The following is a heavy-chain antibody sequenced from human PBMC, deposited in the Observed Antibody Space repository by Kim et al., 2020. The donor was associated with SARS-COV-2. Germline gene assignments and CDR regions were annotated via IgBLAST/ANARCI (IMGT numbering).Heavy chain of an antibody. D-gene: IGHD3-3*01. Sequence: GGSLRLSCAASGLTFSKYWMNWVRQAPGKGLEWVANIKEDGSEKYYVDSVKGRFTISRDNAKNSLSLQMNSLRVEDTAVYYCARGGGVYNFWGQGTLVSV. CDR3: ARGGGVYNF. V-gene: IGHV3-7*01. CDR2: IKEDGSEK. J-gene: IGHJ4*02. CDR1: GLTFSKYW.